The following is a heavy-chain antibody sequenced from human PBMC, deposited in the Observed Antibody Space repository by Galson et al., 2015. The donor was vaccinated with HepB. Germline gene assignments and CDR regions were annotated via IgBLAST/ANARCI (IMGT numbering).Heavy chain of an antibody. V-gene: IGHV3-23*05. CDR2: IIAIGTST. CDR3: AKDYADKLMTSETAALFEY. Sequence: SLRLSCATSGFPFTNYAMSWVRQAPGKGLEWVSGIIAIGTSTHYADSVKGRFTISRYNSKNTIYLQMNSLRAEDSAVYYCAKDYADKLMTSETAALFEYWGQGALVTVSS. CDR1: GFPFTNYA. J-gene: IGHJ4*02. D-gene: IGHD3-16*01.